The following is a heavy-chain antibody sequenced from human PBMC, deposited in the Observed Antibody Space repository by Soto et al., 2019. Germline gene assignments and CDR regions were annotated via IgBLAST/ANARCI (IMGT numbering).Heavy chain of an antibody. CDR3: AREGPRPYFHYGMDV. J-gene: IGHJ6*02. Sequence: QVQLVQSGAEVKKPGASVKVSCKSSGYTFSMSGISWVRQAPGQGLEWMGWISGYNGKTNYEQKFQDRVTMTTATSTNMAYMELRSLSSDDTAVYYCAREGPRPYFHYGMDVWGQGTPVTVSS. CDR2: ISGYNGKT. V-gene: IGHV1-18*01. CDR1: GYTFSMSG.